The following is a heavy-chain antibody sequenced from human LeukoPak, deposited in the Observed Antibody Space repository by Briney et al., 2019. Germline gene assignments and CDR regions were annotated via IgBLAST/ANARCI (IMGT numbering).Heavy chain of an antibody. CDR1: GDSISNYY. CDR3: AREDSSGYLGY. Sequence: PSETLSLTCTVSGDSISNYYWSWIRQPPGKGLEWIGYIYDSGRTNYNPSLKSRVTISVDTSKNQFSLKLTSLTAADTAVYYCAREDSSGYLGYWGQGTLVTVSS. D-gene: IGHD3-22*01. J-gene: IGHJ4*02. CDR2: IYDSGRT. V-gene: IGHV4-59*01.